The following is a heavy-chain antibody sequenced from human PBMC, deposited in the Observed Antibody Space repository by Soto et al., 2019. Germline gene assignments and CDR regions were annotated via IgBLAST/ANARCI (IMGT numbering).Heavy chain of an antibody. CDR2: VNHSGST. J-gene: IGHJ5*02. CDR1: GGSFSGYY. V-gene: IGHV4-34*01. CDR3: ARGVYCSSTSCYAENWFDP. Sequence: PSETLSLTCAVYGGSFSGYYWSWIRQPPGKGLEWIGEVNHSGSTNYNPSLKSRVTISVDTSKNQFSLKLSSVTAADTAVYYCARGVYCSSTSCYAENWFDPWGQGTLVTVSS. D-gene: IGHD2-2*01.